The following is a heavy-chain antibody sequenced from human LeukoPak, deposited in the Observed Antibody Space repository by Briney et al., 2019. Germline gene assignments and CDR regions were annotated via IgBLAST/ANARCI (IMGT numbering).Heavy chain of an antibody. CDR1: GFTFSSYG. V-gene: IGHV3-23*01. Sequence: PGGTLRLSCAASGFTFSSYGMSWVRQAPGKGLEWVSAISGSGGSTYYADSVKGRFTISRDNAKNSLYLQMNSLRAEDTAVYYCARDKSAWFGELFDYYYIDVWGKGTTVTISS. CDR2: ISGSGGST. CDR3: ARDKSAWFGELFDYYYIDV. D-gene: IGHD3-10*01. J-gene: IGHJ6*03.